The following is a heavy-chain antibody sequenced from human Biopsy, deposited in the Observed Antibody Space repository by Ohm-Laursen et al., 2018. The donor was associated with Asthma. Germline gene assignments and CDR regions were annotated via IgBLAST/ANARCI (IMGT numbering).Heavy chain of an antibody. Sequence: SLRLSCTASGLNFEDYVMHWVRQAPGKGLEWVSGISWNSRSIGYGDSVKGRFTISRDNTKNSLYLQMNSLSPEDTAMYYCRALPIRTMYFDSWGQGTLVTVSS. CDR3: RALPIRTMYFDS. D-gene: IGHD4/OR15-4a*01. CDR1: GLNFEDYV. J-gene: IGHJ4*02. V-gene: IGHV3-9*01. CDR2: ISWNSRSI.